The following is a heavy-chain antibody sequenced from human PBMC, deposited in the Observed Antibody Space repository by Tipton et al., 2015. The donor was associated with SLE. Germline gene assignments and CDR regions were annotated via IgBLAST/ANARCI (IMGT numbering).Heavy chain of an antibody. CDR2: MNPNRGNT. CDR1: GYTFTSYG. Sequence: QVQLVQSGAEVKKPGASVKVSCKASGYTFTSYGISWVRQAPGQGVEWMGWMNPNRGNTGYAQKFQGRVTMTRNTSISTAYMELSSLRSEDTAVYYCARSDGQIGSFGGVIVDYWGQGTLVTVSS. J-gene: IGHJ4*02. CDR3: ARSDGQIGSFGGVIVDY. V-gene: IGHV1-8*02. D-gene: IGHD3-16*02.